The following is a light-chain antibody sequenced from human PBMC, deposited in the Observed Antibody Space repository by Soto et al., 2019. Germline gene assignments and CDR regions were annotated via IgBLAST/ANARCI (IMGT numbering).Light chain of an antibody. CDR3: QQSYTTPIT. Sequence: DIQLTQSPSSLSACVGDRVTITCRASQTITTYLSWFQQKPGKAPKLLVYGASSLQSGVPSRFSGSGSGTEFTLTISSLQSEDFATYYCQQSYTTPITFGQGTRLEIK. V-gene: IGKV1-39*01. CDR1: QTITTY. J-gene: IGKJ5*01. CDR2: GAS.